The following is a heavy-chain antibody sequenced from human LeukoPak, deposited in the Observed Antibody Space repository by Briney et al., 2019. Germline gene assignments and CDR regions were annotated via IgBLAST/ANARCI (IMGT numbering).Heavy chain of an antibody. J-gene: IGHJ6*02. CDR2: ISSSSSYI. Sequence: GGSLRLSCAASGFTFSSYAMSWVRQAPGKGLEWVSSISSSSSYIYYADSVKGRFTISRDNAKNSLYLQMNSLRAEDTAVYYCARDIVGATILDYYYGMDVWGQGTTVTVSS. V-gene: IGHV3-21*01. D-gene: IGHD1-26*01. CDR3: ARDIVGATILDYYYGMDV. CDR1: GFTFSSYA.